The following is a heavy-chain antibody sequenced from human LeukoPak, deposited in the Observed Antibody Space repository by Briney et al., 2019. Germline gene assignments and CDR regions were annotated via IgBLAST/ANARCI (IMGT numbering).Heavy chain of an antibody. CDR3: ARGVAALMDV. D-gene: IGHD6-6*01. V-gene: IGHV3-7*04. CDR1: RFTFSNYW. J-gene: IGHJ6*03. Sequence: GGSLRLSCAASRFTFSNYWMNWVRQAPGKGLEWVANIKQDASEKYYVDSVRGRFTISRDNAKNSLYLQMDSLRGEDTAVYFCARGVAALMDVWGKGTTVTVSS. CDR2: IKQDASEK.